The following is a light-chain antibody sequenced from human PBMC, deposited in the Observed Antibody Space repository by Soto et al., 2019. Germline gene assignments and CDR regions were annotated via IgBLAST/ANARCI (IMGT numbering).Light chain of an antibody. CDR3: QQYNSWSSIT. CDR1: QSVRSN. V-gene: IGKV3-15*01. Sequence: EIVMTQSPATLSVSPGERATLSCRASQSVRSNLAWYQQKPGQAPRLLIYGASTRATGIPGRFSGSGSGTDFALGIISVQCEDLAIYYCQQYNSWSSITFGQGTRLEIK. J-gene: IGKJ5*01. CDR2: GAS.